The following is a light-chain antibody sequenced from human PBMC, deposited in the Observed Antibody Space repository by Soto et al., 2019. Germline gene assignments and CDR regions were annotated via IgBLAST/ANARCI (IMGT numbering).Light chain of an antibody. J-gene: IGLJ2*01. CDR1: SSDVGGYNY. Sequence: QSALTQPASVSGSPGQSITISCTGTSSDVGGYNYVSWYQQHPGKAPKLMIYEVSNRPSGVSNRFSGSKSGNTASLTISGLQAEDEADYYCSTWDDSLNAVLFGGGTKVTVL. CDR3: STWDDSLNAVL. V-gene: IGLV2-14*01. CDR2: EVS.